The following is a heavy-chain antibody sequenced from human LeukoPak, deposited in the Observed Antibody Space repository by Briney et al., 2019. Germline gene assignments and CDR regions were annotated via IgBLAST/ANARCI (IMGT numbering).Heavy chain of an antibody. CDR1: GYTLTELS. CDR2: FDPEDGET. Sequence: ASVKVSCKVSGYTLTELSMHWVRQAPGKGLEWMGGFDPEDGETIYAQKFQGRVTMTEDTSTDTAYMELSSLRSEDTAVYYCATVGSQMRRDWFDYWAREPWSPSPQ. J-gene: IGHJ4*02. CDR3: ATVGSQMRRDWFDY. V-gene: IGHV1-24*01. D-gene: IGHD2-21*01.